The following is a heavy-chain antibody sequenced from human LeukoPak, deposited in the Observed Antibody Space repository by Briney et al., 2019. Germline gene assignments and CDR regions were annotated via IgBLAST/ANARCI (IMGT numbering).Heavy chain of an antibody. CDR2: IIPIFGTA. V-gene: IGHV1-69*05. CDR3: ARGRTMVRGVISPWFDP. J-gene: IGHJ5*02. Sequence: SVKVSCKASGGTFSSYAISWVRQAPGQGLEWMGGIIPIFGTANYAQKFQGRVTITTDESTSTAYMELSSLRSEDTAVYYCARGRTMVRGVISPWFDPWGQGTLVTVSS. D-gene: IGHD3-10*01. CDR1: GGTFSSYA.